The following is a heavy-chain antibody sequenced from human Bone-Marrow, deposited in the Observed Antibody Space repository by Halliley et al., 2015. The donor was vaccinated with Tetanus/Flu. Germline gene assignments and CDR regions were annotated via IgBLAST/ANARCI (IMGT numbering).Heavy chain of an antibody. CDR2: IDPTDSHT. CDR3: ARRHAGWKFFDP. J-gene: IGHJ5*02. V-gene: IGHV5-10-1*01. D-gene: IGHD6-19*01. Sequence: LEWMGRIDPTDSHTNYSPAFQGRVTFSVDKSISTAYLQWSSLKASDTAMYSFARRHAGWKFFDPWGQGTLVTVSS.